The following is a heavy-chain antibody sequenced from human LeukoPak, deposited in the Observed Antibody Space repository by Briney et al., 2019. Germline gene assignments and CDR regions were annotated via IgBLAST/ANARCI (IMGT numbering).Heavy chain of an antibody. Sequence: PGGSLRLSCAASGFTFSSYAMSWVRQAPGKGLEWGSVISGSGDTTNYADSVKGRFTISRDNSKNTLYLQMNNLRAEDTAVYYCAKSTTMIVVVITLDYWGQGTLVTVSS. CDR2: ISGSGDTT. D-gene: IGHD3-22*01. V-gene: IGHV3-23*01. CDR1: GFTFSSYA. CDR3: AKSTTMIVVVITLDY. J-gene: IGHJ4*02.